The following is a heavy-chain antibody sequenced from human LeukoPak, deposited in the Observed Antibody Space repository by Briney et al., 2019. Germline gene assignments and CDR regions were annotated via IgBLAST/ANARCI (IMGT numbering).Heavy chain of an antibody. D-gene: IGHD5-24*01. CDR3: ARAGGLQPDY. V-gene: IGHV4-61*02. CDR2: IYTSGST. CDR1: GGSISSGSYY. Sequence: SQTLSLTCTVSGGSISSGSYYWSWIRQPAGKGREWIGRIYTSGSTNYNPSLKSRVTISVDTSKNQFSLKLSSVTAADTAVYYCARAGGLQPDYWGQGTLVTVSS. J-gene: IGHJ4*02.